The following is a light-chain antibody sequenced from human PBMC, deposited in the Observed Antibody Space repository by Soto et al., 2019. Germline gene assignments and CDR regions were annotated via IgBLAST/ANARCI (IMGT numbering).Light chain of an antibody. CDR2: DVS. V-gene: IGLV2-14*01. Sequence: QSALTQPASVSRSPGQTITIPCPGTSSDVGGYNYVSWYQQHPGKAPKLMIYDVSNRPSGVSNRFSGSKSGNTASLTISGLQAEDEADYYCSSYTSSSTWVFGTGTKVTVL. CDR1: SSDVGGYNY. CDR3: SSYTSSSTWV. J-gene: IGLJ1*01.